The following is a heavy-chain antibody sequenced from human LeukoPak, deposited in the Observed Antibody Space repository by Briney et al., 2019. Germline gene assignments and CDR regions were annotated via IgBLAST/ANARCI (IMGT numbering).Heavy chain of an antibody. V-gene: IGHV5-51*01. J-gene: IGHJ4*02. D-gene: IGHD2-2*03. CDR1: GYSFPTYW. CDR3: ARPPSRGYSSSFEY. CDR2: IYPDESNI. Sequence: GESLKISWKGSGYSFPTYWIAWVRQMPGKGLEWMGIIYPDESNIRYRPSFQGQVTISADQSISTTYLQWSSLKASDTAMYYCARPPSRGYSSSFEYWGQGTLVTVSS.